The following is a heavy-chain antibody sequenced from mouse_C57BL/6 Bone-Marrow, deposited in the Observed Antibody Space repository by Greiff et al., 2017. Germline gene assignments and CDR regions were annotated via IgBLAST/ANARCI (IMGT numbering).Heavy chain of an antibody. Sequence: EVQRVESGPELVKPGASVKIPCKASGYTFTDYNMDWVKQSHGKSLELIGDINPNNGGTIYNQKFKGKATLTVDKSSSTAYMELRSLTSEDTAVYYCARRGSSLYYYAMDYWGQGTSVTVSS. CDR2: INPNNGGT. J-gene: IGHJ4*01. V-gene: IGHV1-18*01. CDR1: GYTFTDYN. CDR3: ARRGSSLYYYAMDY. D-gene: IGHD1-1*01.